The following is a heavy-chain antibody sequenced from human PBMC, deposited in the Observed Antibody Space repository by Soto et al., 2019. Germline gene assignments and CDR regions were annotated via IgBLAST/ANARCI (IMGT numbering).Heavy chain of an antibody. CDR3: ARVDSSGYYSSYYYYGMDV. J-gene: IGHJ6*02. Sequence: QVQLVQSGAEVKKPGASVKVSCKASGYTFTSYAMHWVRQAPGQRLEWMGWINAGNGNTKYSQKFQGRVTITRDTSASTAYMELSSLRSEETAVYYCARVDSSGYYSSYYYYGMDVWGQGTTVTVSS. CDR2: INAGNGNT. V-gene: IGHV1-3*01. CDR1: GYTFTSYA. D-gene: IGHD3-22*01.